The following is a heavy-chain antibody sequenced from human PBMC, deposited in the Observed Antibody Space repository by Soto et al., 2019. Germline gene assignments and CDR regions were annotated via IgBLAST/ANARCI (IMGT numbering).Heavy chain of an antibody. D-gene: IGHD3-10*01. CDR1: GFTFSSYG. CDR2: ISYDGSNK. J-gene: IGHJ6*03. Sequence: QVQLVESGGGVVQPGRSLRLSCAASGFTFSSYGMHWVRQAPGKGLEWVAAISYDGSNKYYADSVKGRFTISRDNSKNTLYLQMNSLRAEDTAVYYCAKDYYGSGSRYYYYMDVWGKGTTVTVSS. V-gene: IGHV3-30*18. CDR3: AKDYYGSGSRYYYYMDV.